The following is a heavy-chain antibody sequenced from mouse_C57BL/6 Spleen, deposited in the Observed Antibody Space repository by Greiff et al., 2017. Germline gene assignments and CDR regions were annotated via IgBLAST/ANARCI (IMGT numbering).Heavy chain of an antibody. Sequence: QVHVKQSGAELVKPGASVKISCKASGYAFSSYWMNWVKQRPGKGLEWIGQIYPGDGDTNYNGKFKGKATLTADKSSSTAYMQLSSLTSEDSAVYFCARGQGYAMDYWGQGTSVTVSS. CDR3: ARGQGYAMDY. D-gene: IGHD3-3*01. CDR2: IYPGDGDT. V-gene: IGHV1-80*01. CDR1: GYAFSSYW. J-gene: IGHJ4*01.